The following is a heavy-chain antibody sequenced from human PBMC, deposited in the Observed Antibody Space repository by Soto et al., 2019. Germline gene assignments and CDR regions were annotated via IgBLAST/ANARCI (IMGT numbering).Heavy chain of an antibody. CDR1: GGSISSGGYY. CDR3: ASTKEYSSSLDY. Sequence: SETLSLTCTVSGGSISSGGYYWSWIRQHPGKGLEWIGCVYYSGRTYYNPSLKSRITISVDTSKKHFSVKLSSVTAADTAVYYCASTKEYSSSLDYWGQGILVTVSS. CDR2: VYYSGRT. D-gene: IGHD6-6*01. V-gene: IGHV4-31*02. J-gene: IGHJ4*02.